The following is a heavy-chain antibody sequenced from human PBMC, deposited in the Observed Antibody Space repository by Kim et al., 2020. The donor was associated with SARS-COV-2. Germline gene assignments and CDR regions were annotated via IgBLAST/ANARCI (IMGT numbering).Heavy chain of an antibody. CDR2: IRSKAYGGTT. V-gene: IGHV3-49*03. J-gene: IGHJ5*02. CDR1: GFTFGDYA. D-gene: IGHD3-22*01. Sequence: GGSLRLSCTASGFTFGDYAMSWFRQAPGKGLEWVGFIRSKAYGGTTEYAASVKGRFTISRDDSKSIAYLQMNSLKTEDTAVYYCTRARITMIVELLNWFDPWGQGTLVTVSS. CDR3: TRARITMIVELLNWFDP.